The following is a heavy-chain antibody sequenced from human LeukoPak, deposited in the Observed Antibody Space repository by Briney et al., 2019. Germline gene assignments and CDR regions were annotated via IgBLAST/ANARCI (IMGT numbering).Heavy chain of an antibody. V-gene: IGHV1-58*02. CDR3: AAVVGATNAFDI. D-gene: IGHD1-26*01. CDR1: GFTFTSSV. CDR2: IVVGSGNT. Sequence: GTSVKVSCKASGFTFTSSVMQWVRQARGQRLEWIGWIVVGSGNTNYAQKFQERVTITRDMSTSTAYMELSSLRSEDTAVYYCAAVVGATNAFDIWGQGTMVTVSS. J-gene: IGHJ3*02.